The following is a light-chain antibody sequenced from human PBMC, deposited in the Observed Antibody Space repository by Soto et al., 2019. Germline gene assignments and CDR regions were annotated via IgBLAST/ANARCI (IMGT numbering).Light chain of an antibody. J-gene: IGKJ1*01. V-gene: IGKV1-5*03. CDR3: QQYNTYWT. Sequence: DIPMTQSPSTLSASVGDRVTITCRASQSISSWLAWYQQKPGKAPNLLIYKASTLERGVPSRFSGSGSGTEFTLTISSLQPDDFASYYCQQYNTYWTFGQGTKVEIK. CDR2: KAS. CDR1: QSISSW.